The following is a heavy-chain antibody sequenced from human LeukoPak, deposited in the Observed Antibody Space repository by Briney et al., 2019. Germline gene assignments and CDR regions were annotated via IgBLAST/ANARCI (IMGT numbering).Heavy chain of an antibody. CDR2: XSGSGGST. J-gene: IGHJ3*02. CDR1: GFTFSSCA. D-gene: IGHD6-13*01. CDR3: AKAKTAVVDDAFNI. V-gene: IGHV3-23*01. Sequence: GGSLRLSCAASGFTFSSCAMTWVRQAPGKGLXXXXXXSGSGGSTFYADSVKGRFTISRDNSKNTLYLHLSSLRAEDTAIYYCAKAKTAVVDDAFNIWGQGTMVTVSS.